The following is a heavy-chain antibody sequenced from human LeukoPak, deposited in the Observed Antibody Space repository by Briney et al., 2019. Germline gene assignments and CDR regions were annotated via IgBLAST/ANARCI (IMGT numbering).Heavy chain of an antibody. CDR3: AKDLFRHQLAGYFDY. D-gene: IGHD6-13*01. V-gene: IGHV3-7*01. CDR1: GLTFSSYW. J-gene: IGHJ4*02. CDR2: IQQDGSEK. Sequence: GGSLRLTCVAYGLTFSSYWMGWVRQAPGKGLEWVANIQQDGSEKYYVDSVKGRFTITRDNAKNSLYLQMNSLRAEDTAVYYCAKDLFRHQLAGYFDYWGQGTLVTVSS.